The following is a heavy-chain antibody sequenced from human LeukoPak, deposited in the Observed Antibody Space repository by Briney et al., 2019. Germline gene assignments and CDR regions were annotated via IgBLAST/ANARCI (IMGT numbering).Heavy chain of an antibody. CDR2: ISSTSNYI. V-gene: IGHV3-21*04. CDR1: GFTFSSFS. CDR3: AKDRIYADGLWDFDY. J-gene: IGHJ4*02. D-gene: IGHD3-10*01. Sequence: GGSLRLSCAASGFTFSSFSMNWVRQAPGRGLEWVSSISSTSNYIHYADSVKGRFTISRDNSKNTLYLQMNSLRADDTAVYYCAKDRIYADGLWDFDYWGQGTLVTVSS.